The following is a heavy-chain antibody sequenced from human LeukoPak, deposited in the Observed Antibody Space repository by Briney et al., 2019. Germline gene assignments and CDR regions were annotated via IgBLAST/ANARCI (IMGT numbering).Heavy chain of an antibody. D-gene: IGHD3-10*01. Sequence: PGGSLRLSCTASGFTFDSYWMTWVRQAPGKGLEWVGFIRSKAYGGTTEYAASVKGRFTISRDDSKSIAYLQMNSLKTEDTAVYYCTTISVRRVIPRYYYYYMDVWGKGTTVTISS. CDR3: TTISVRRVIPRYYYYYMDV. CDR2: IRSKAYGGTT. V-gene: IGHV3-49*04. J-gene: IGHJ6*03. CDR1: GFTFDSYW.